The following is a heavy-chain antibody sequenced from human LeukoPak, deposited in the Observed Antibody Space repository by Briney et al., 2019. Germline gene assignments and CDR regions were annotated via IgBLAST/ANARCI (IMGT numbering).Heavy chain of an antibody. CDR3: ARQRASIAAAGTWFDP. CDR2: IYYSGST. Sequence: TSETLSLTCTVSGVSISSYYWSWIRQPPGKGLEWIGYIYYSGSTNYNPSLKSRVTISVDTSKNQFSLRLSSVTAADTAVYYCARQRASIAAAGTWFDPWGQGTLVSVSS. V-gene: IGHV4-59*01. D-gene: IGHD6-13*01. CDR1: GVSISSYY. J-gene: IGHJ5*02.